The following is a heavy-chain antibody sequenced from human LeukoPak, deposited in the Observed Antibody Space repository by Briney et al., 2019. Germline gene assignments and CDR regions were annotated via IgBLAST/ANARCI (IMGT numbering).Heavy chain of an antibody. CDR2: MNPNSGNT. D-gene: IGHD2-2*01. CDR1: GYTFTSYD. V-gene: IGHV1-8*01. J-gene: IGHJ5*02. Sequence: ASVKVSCKASGYTFTSYDINWVRQATGQGLEWMGWMNPNSGNTGYAQKFQGRVTMTRNTSISTACMELSSLRSEDTAVYYCARAKPVGYCSSTSCRRWFDPWGQGTLVTVSS. CDR3: ARAKPVGYCSSTSCRRWFDP.